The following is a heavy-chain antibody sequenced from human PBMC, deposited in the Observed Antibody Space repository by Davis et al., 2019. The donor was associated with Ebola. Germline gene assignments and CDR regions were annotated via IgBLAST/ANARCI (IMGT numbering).Heavy chain of an antibody. Sequence: GESLKISCAASGFTFSSYAMSWVRQAPGKGLEWVSAISGRGGSTYYADSVKGRFTISRDNAKNSLYLQMNSLRAEDTAVYCARARGAVAGWDYYYYGMDVWGKGTTVTVSS. D-gene: IGHD6-19*01. J-gene: IGHJ6*04. V-gene: IGHV3-23*01. CDR2: ISGRGGST. CDR1: GFTFSSYA. CDR3: ARARGAVAGWDYYYYGMDV.